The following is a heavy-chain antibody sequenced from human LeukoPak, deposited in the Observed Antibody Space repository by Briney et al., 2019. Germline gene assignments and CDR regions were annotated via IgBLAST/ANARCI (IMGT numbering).Heavy chain of an antibody. V-gene: IGHV1-46*01. J-gene: IGHJ3*02. Sequence: ASVKVSCKASGYTFTGYYMHWVRQAPGQGLEWMGIINPSGGSTSYAQKFQGRVTMTRDMSTSTVYMELSSLRSEDTAVYYCARDLSDRSYYGSGSYPEDDAFDIWGQGTMVTVSS. CDR3: ARDLSDRSYYGSGSYPEDDAFDI. D-gene: IGHD3-10*01. CDR2: INPSGGST. CDR1: GYTFTGYY.